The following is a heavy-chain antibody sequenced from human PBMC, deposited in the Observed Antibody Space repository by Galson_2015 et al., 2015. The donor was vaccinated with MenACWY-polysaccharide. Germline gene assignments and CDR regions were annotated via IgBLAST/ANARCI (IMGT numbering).Heavy chain of an antibody. CDR1: GFTFDDYA. CDR2: ISWNSGSI. V-gene: IGHV3-9*01. J-gene: IGHJ6*02. CDR3: AKDIRITIFGGENYGMDV. Sequence: SLRLSCAASGFTFDDYAMHWVRHAPGKGLEWVSGISWNSGSIGYADSVKGRFTISRDNAKNSLYLQMNSLRAEDTALYYCAKDIRITIFGGENYGMDVWGQGTTVTVSS. D-gene: IGHD3-3*01.